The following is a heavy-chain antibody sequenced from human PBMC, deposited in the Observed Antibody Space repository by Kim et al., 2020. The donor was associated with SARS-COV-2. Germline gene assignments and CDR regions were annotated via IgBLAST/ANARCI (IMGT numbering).Heavy chain of an antibody. CDR3: AKGGERHVPINYFDS. V-gene: IGHV3-23*01. J-gene: IGHJ5*01. D-gene: IGHD3-16*01. CDR1: GFTFSSYA. CDR2: ISQGGSTT. Sequence: GGSLRLSCAASGFTFSSYAMSWVRQAPGKGLEWVASISQGGSTTYYADSVKGRFTISRDNSKNTMQLQMNSLRAEDAAIYYCAKGGERHVPINYFDSWG.